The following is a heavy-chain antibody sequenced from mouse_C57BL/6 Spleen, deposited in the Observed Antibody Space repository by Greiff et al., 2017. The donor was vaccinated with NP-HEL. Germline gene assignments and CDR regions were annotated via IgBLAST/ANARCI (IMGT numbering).Heavy chain of an antibody. J-gene: IGHJ2*01. CDR3: ARSSGSSYGDY. CDR1: GYTFTSYG. Sequence: QVQLKQSGAELARPGASVKLSCKASGYTFTSYGISWVKQRTGQGLEWIGEIYPRSGNTYYNEKFKGKATLTADKSSSTAYMELRSLTSEDSAVYFCARSSGSSYGDYWGQGTTLTVSS. CDR2: IYPRSGNT. V-gene: IGHV1-81*01. D-gene: IGHD1-1*01.